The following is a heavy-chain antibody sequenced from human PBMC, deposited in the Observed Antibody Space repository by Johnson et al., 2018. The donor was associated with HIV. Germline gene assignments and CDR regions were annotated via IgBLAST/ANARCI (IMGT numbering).Heavy chain of an antibody. CDR1: GFTFDVYA. Sequence: VQLVESGGGVVQPGKSLRLSCAASGFTFDVYAMGWVRQVPGKGLEWVANIKQDGREKYYVDSVKGRFTISRDNTNNLLYLQMNSLRAEDTAVYYCARTMIVVPSNAFDIWGQGTMVTVSS. CDR2: IKQDGREK. D-gene: IGHD3-22*01. CDR3: ARTMIVVPSNAFDI. J-gene: IGHJ3*02. V-gene: IGHV3-7*03.